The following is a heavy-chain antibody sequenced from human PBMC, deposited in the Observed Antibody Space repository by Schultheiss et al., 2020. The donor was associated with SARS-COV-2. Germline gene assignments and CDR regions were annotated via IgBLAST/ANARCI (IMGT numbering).Heavy chain of an antibody. CDR3: ARDQAHANPAAGLYYYYGMDV. Sequence: SETLSLICAVYGDSLRGYSWSWIRQPPGKGLEWIGYIFYSGSTYYNPSLQSRVSISVDTSKNQFSLQLNSVTPEDTAVYYCARDQAHANPAAGLYYYYGMDVWGQGTTVTVSS. V-gene: IGHV4-59*12. J-gene: IGHJ6*02. CDR1: GDSLRGYS. CDR2: IFYSGST. D-gene: IGHD6-13*01.